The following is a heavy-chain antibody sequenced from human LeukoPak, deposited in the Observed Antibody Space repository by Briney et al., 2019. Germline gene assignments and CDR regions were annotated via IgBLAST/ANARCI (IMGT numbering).Heavy chain of an antibody. Sequence: GGSLRLSCAPSGFTFSRHGMHWVRQAPGKGLEWVAVIWYDGSNKYYADSVKGRFTISRDNSKNTLYLQMNSLRAEDTAVYYCARDYGDYGEYFQHWGQGTLVTVSS. CDR1: GFTFSRHG. D-gene: IGHD4-17*01. V-gene: IGHV3-33*08. CDR2: IWYDGSNK. CDR3: ARDYGDYGEYFQH. J-gene: IGHJ1*01.